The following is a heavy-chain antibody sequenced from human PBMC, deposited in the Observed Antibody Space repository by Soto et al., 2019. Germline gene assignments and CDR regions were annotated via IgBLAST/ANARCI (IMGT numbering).Heavy chain of an antibody. D-gene: IGHD2-15*01. CDR1: GYTFTGYY. CDR2: INPNSGGT. CDR3: ARGSIVVVVAAYLFDY. J-gene: IGHJ4*02. V-gene: IGHV1-2*02. Sequence: ASVKVSCKASGYTFTGYYMHWVRQAPGQGLEWMGWINPNSGGTNYAQKFQGRVTMTRDTSISTAYMELSRLRSDDTAVYYCARGSIVVVVAAYLFDYWGQGTLVTVYS.